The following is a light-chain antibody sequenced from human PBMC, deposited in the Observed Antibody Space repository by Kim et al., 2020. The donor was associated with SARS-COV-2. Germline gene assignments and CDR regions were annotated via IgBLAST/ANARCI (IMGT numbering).Light chain of an antibody. V-gene: IGKV1-5*03. Sequence: DIQMTQSPSTLSASAGDRVTISCRASQSISSRLAWYQQKPGKAPKVLISKASTLESGVPSRFSGSGSGTEFTLTISSLQPDDFATYYCQQYNSFPLTFGGGTKVDIK. CDR2: KAS. CDR3: QQYNSFPLT. J-gene: IGKJ4*01. CDR1: QSISSR.